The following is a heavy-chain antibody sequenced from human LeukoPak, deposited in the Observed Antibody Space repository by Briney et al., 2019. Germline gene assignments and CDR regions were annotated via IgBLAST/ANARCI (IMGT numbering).Heavy chain of an antibody. Sequence: GGSRRLSCAASGFTFTNYWMNWLRQAPGKGLEWVANIKQDGGAKNYVDSVKGRFTISRDNAKNSLYLQMNSLRAEDTAVYYCARLQYSFLYGSGSYGVDYWGQGTLVTVSS. CDR1: GFTFTNYW. V-gene: IGHV3-7*03. D-gene: IGHD3-10*01. CDR3: ARLQYSFLYGSGSYGVDY. CDR2: IKQDGGAK. J-gene: IGHJ4*02.